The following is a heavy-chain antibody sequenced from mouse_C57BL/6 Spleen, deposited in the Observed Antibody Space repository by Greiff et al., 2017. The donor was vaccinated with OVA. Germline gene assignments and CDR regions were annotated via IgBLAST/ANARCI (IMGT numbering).Heavy chain of an antibody. D-gene: IGHD4-1*02. CDR3: ARDQLGRVFAY. CDR1: GFTFSSYA. J-gene: IGHJ3*01. CDR2: ISDGGSYT. Sequence: DVKLVESGGGLVKPGGSLKLSCAASGFTFSSYAMSWVRQTPEKRLEWVATISDGGSYTYYPDNVKGRFTISRDNAKNNLYLQMSHLKSEDTAMYYCARDQLGRVFAYWGQGTLVTVSA. V-gene: IGHV5-4*01.